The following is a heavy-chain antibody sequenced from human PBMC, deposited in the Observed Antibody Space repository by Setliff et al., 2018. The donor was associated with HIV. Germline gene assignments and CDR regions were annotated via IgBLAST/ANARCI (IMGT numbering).Heavy chain of an antibody. Sequence: PSETLSLTCAVYGGSFSSYYWSWIRQPAGKGLEWIGYIYNSASTSYNPSLKSRVTMSLDTSKNQFSLRLNSVTAADTAVYYCARYRYYYDSSGYGRWFDPWGQGTLVTVSS. D-gene: IGHD3-22*01. J-gene: IGHJ5*02. CDR1: GGSFSSYY. CDR3: ARYRYYYDSSGYGRWFDP. V-gene: IGHV4-59*10. CDR2: IYNSAST.